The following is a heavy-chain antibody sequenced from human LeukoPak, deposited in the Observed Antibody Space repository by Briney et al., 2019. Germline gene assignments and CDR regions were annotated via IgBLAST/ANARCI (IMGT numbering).Heavy chain of an antibody. D-gene: IGHD3-10*01. J-gene: IGHJ5*02. Sequence: PSETLSLTCTVSGDSISSSNCYWGWIRQPPGKGLEWIGSIYFSGGTYYNASLKSRVTISVDTSKNQFSLKLSSVTAADTAVYYCAREGHGSGSYYSWFDPWGQGTLVTVSS. CDR2: IYFSGGT. CDR3: AREGHGSGSYYSWFDP. CDR1: GDSISSSNCY. V-gene: IGHV4-39*02.